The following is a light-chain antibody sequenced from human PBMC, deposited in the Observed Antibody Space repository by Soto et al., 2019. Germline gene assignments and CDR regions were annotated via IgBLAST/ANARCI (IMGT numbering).Light chain of an antibody. Sequence: DIQLTQSPSFLSASVGDRVTITCRASQGISSYLAWYQQKPGKAPKLLIYAASTLQSGVPSRFSGTGSGTEFTLTISSLQPEDFATYYGQKLNSYPSLTFGPWNKLEIQ. CDR1: QGISSY. CDR2: AAS. J-gene: IGKJ2*01. CDR3: QKLNSYPSLT. V-gene: IGKV1-9*01.